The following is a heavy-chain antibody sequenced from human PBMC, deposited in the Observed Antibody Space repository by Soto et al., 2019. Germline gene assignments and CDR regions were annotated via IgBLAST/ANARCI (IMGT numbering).Heavy chain of an antibody. CDR3: TTLGEWGTYSGY. D-gene: IGHD1-26*01. J-gene: IGHJ4*02. V-gene: IGHV3-73*02. CDR2: IRSEVKDYET. Sequence: EVQLVESGGGLVQPGGSLKLSCAASGFAFSDLPIHWVRQASGKGLEWVGRIRSEVKDYETEYTESVKGRFTVSRDDSKNIAFLQMNSLKTDDTAVYFCTTLGEWGTYSGYWGQGTLVTVSS. CDR1: GFAFSDLP.